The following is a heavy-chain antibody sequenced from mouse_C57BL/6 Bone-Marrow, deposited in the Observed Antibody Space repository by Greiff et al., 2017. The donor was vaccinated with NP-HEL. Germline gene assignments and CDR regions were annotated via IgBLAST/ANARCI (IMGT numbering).Heavy chain of an antibody. J-gene: IGHJ4*01. Sequence: VQLQQSGPELVKPGSSVKISCKASGYSFTDYYMNWVKQSHGKSLEWIGVINPNYGTTSYNQKFKGKATLTVDQSSSTAYMQLNSLTSEDSAVYDCAPIYYDYYAMDYWGQGTSVTVSS. CDR3: APIYYDYYAMDY. CDR1: GYSFTDYY. V-gene: IGHV1-39*01. D-gene: IGHD2-1*01. CDR2: INPNYGTT.